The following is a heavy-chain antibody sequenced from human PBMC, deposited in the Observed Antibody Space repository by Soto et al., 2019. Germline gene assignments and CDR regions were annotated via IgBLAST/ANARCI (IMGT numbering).Heavy chain of an antibody. CDR3: ARSYYDYIWGSYRADAFYI. J-gene: IGHJ3*02. CDR2: ISAYNGNT. D-gene: IGHD3-16*02. V-gene: IGHV1-18*01. CDR1: GYTFTSYG. Sequence: QVQLVQSGAEVKKPGASVKVSCKASGYTFTSYGISWVRQAPGQGLEWMGWISAYNGNTNYAQKLQGRVTMTTDTTRRTAYMVLRGLGSGDRAVYCCARSYYDYIWGSYRADAFYILGQGTMVTVSS.